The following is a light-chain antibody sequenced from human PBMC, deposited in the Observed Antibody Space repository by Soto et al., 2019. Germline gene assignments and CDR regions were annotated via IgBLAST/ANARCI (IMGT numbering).Light chain of an antibody. Sequence: QSALTQPASVSGSPGQSITISCTGTSSDVGGYNYVSWYQQHPGKAPKLMIFEVNTRPSGVPDRFSGSKSGNTASLTVSGLQAEDDSDYYCSSYAGSNNVVFGGGTKLTVL. J-gene: IGLJ2*01. CDR1: SSDVGGYNY. CDR3: SSYAGSNNVV. CDR2: EVN. V-gene: IGLV2-8*01.